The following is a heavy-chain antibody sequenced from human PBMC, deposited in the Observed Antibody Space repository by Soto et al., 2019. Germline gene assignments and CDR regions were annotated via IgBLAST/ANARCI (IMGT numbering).Heavy chain of an antibody. J-gene: IGHJ5*02. Sequence: PSETLSLTCTVSGGSISSYYWSWIRQPPGKGLEWIGYIYYSGSTYYNPSLKSRVTISVDTSKNQFSLKLSSVTAADTAVYYCARGYCSSTSCFDPWGQGTLVTVSS. D-gene: IGHD2-2*01. CDR2: IYYSGST. CDR3: ARGYCSSTSCFDP. CDR1: GGSISSYY. V-gene: IGHV4-59*12.